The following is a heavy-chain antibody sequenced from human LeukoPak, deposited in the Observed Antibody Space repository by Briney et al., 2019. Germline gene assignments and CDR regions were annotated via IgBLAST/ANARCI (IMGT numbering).Heavy chain of an antibody. V-gene: IGHV3-21*04. CDR1: GITFSRYW. CDR2: ISSSSSYI. J-gene: IGHJ4*02. Sequence: GGSLRLSCVDSGITFSRYWMSWVRQAPGKGLEWVSSISSSSSYIYYADSVKGRFTVSRDNSKNTLYLQMNSLRAEDTAVYYCAKDGGLWVSAHWGDSWGRGTLVTASS. D-gene: IGHD7-27*01. CDR3: AKDGGLWVSAHWGDS.